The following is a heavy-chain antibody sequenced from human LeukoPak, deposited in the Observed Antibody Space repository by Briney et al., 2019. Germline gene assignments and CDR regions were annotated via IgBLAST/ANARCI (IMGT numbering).Heavy chain of an antibody. CDR1: GGCISSYY. CDR2: IYYSGST. Sequence: SETLSLTCTVSGGCISSYYWSWIRQPPGKGLEWIGYIYYSGSTNYNPSLKSRVTISVDTSKNQFSLKLSSVTAADTAVYYCARVFKNGPPPPQGYYFDYWGQGTLVTVSS. D-gene: IGHD2-15*01. CDR3: ARVFKNGPPPPQGYYFDY. V-gene: IGHV4-59*01. J-gene: IGHJ4*02.